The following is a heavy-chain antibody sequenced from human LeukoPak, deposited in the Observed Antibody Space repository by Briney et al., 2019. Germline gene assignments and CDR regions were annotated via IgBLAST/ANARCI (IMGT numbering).Heavy chain of an antibody. D-gene: IGHD4-17*01. CDR2: LSGSADRT. CDR3: AKGSHYGDLLFKY. V-gene: IGHV3-23*01. CDR1: GFTFSNYA. Sequence: GGSLRLSCAASGFTFSNYAMSWVRQAPEKGLEWVSALSGSADRTYYADSVKGRFTISRDNSKNTVYLQMNSLRAEDTAVYYCAKGSHYGDLLFKYWGQGTLVTVSS. J-gene: IGHJ4*02.